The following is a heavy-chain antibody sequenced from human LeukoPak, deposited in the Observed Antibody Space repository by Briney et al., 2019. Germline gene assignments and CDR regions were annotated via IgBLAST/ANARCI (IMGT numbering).Heavy chain of an antibody. CDR3: AKGGYSIAAYYYYYYMDV. CDR2: ISGSGGST. J-gene: IGHJ6*03. V-gene: IGHV3-23*01. Sequence: GRSLRLSCTASGFTFGDYAMSWVRQAPGKGLEWVSAISGSGGSTYYADSVKGRFTISRDNSKNTLYLQMNSLRAEDTAVYYCAKGGYSIAAYYYYYYMDVWGKGTTVTVSS. CDR1: GFTFGDYA. D-gene: IGHD6-25*01.